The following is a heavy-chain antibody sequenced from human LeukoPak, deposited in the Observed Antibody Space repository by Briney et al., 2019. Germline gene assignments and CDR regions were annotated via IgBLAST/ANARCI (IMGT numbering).Heavy chain of an antibody. CDR2: ISGSGGST. V-gene: IGHV3-23*01. D-gene: IGHD3-22*01. Sequence: GGSLRLSCAASGFTFSSYAMSWVRQAPGKGLEWVSAISGSGGSTYYADYVKGRFTISRDNSKNTLYLQMNSLRAEDTAVYYCAKDLDYYDSSGYNDYWGQGTLVTVSS. CDR1: GFTFSSYA. J-gene: IGHJ4*02. CDR3: AKDLDYYDSSGYNDY.